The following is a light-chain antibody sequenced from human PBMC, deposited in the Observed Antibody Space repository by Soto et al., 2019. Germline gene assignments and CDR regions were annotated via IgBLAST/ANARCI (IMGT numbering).Light chain of an antibody. CDR3: CLFVLITISYA. CDR1: SSDIGSYNL. V-gene: IGLV2-23*02. J-gene: IGLJ1*01. Sequence: QSVLTQPASVSGSPGQSITISCTGTSSDIGSYNLVSWYQQHPGKAPRLMISEVTKRPSGISNRFSGSKSGNTASLPSSGPRAWDGADYPWCLFVLITISYASGTGTRSPS. CDR2: EVT.